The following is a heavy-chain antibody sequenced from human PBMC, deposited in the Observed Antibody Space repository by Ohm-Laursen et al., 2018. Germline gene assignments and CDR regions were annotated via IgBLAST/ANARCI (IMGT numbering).Heavy chain of an antibody. CDR3: ATGLPADDAFNI. CDR1: GFSFSSYW. J-gene: IGHJ3*02. CDR2: IKRKADGETT. V-gene: IGHV3-15*01. Sequence: SLRLSCTASGFSFSSYWMNWVRQAPGKGLEWVGRIKRKADGETTDYAAPVKDRLTISRDDSKTTLYLQMNSLKTEDTAVYYCATGLPADDAFNIWGQGTMVTVSS.